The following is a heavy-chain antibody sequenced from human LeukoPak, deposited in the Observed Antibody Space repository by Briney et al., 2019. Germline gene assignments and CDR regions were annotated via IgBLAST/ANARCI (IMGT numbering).Heavy chain of an antibody. J-gene: IGHJ3*01. CDR3: ARPRLQRLGNDAFDV. Sequence: NPSETLSLTYAVYGGSLNNYYWTWIWQPPGKGLEWIGYIYYSGSTNYNPSLQSRVTILVDTSRNQFSLKLGSVTAADTAVYYCARPRLQRLGNDAFDVWGRGTMVTVSS. CDR1: GGSLNNYY. V-gene: IGHV4-59*08. D-gene: IGHD6-25*01. CDR2: IYYSGST.